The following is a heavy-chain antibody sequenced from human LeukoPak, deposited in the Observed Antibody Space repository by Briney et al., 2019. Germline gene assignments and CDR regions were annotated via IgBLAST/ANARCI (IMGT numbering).Heavy chain of an antibody. J-gene: IGHJ6*02. CDR3: ARAGSSGPYCTIGSCYGMDV. D-gene: IGHD2-8*01. CDR2: GYCNGRS. CDR1: GFTFSSYA. V-gene: IGHV4-30-4*08. Sequence: LRLSCAASGFTFSSYAMSWVRQAPGKGLEWVGYGYCNGRSYYNPSLRSRLTMTVDTSSNQFSLELSSVTAADTAVYYCARAGSSGPYCTIGSCYGMDVWGQGTTVTVSS.